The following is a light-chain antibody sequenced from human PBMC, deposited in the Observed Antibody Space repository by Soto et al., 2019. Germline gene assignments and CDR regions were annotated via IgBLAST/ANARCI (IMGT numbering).Light chain of an antibody. J-gene: IGKJ1*01. CDR3: QQYGSSPWT. CDR2: GAS. V-gene: IGKV3-20*01. CDR1: QSVSSSY. Sequence: EIVLTQSPGILSLSPGERATLSCRASQSVSSSYLAWYQQKPGQAPRLLIYGASSRATGIPDRFSGSGSGTDFTLTISSLEPEDFAVYYCQQYGSSPWTFGQGTKVEIK.